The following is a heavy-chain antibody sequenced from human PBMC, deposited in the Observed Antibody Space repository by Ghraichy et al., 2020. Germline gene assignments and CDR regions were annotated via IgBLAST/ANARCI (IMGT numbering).Heavy chain of an antibody. CDR1: GYTFTYRY. Sequence: SVKVSCKASGYTFTYRYLHWVRQAPGQALEWMGWITPFNGNTNYAQKFQDRVTITRDRSMSTAYMELSSLRSEDTAMYYCAAYGGNSYYYYYGMDVWGQGTTVTVSS. CDR3: AAYGGNSYYYYYGMDV. CDR2: ITPFNGNT. V-gene: IGHV1-45*02. D-gene: IGHD4-23*01. J-gene: IGHJ6*02.